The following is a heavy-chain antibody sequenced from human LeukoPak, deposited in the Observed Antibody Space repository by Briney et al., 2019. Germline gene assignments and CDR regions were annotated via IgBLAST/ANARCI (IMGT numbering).Heavy chain of an antibody. CDR2: IYYSGST. V-gene: IGHV4-39*01. J-gene: IGHJ5*01. Sequence: SETLSLTCTVSGGSISSSIYYWGWIRQPPGKGLEWIGSIYYSGSTYYNPSLKSRVTISVDTSKNQFSLKLSSVTAADTAVYYCARCIAEARNWFVSLRRASLVTVSS. CDR1: GGSISSSIYY. CDR3: ARCIAEARNWFVS. D-gene: IGHD6-19*01.